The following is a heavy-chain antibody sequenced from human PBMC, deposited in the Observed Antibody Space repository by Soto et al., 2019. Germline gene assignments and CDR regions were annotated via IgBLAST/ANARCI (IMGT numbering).Heavy chain of an antibody. D-gene: IGHD3-22*01. V-gene: IGHV4-30-4*01. Sequence: QVRLQESGPGLVKPSQTLSLTCTVSGGSISSGDYYWSWIRQPPGKGLEWIGYIDYSGSTYYNPSLKSRVTISVDTSKNQFSLKVSSVTDADTAVYYCARRVSGYGTDYWGQGTLVTVSS. CDR1: GGSISSGDYY. CDR2: IDYSGST. CDR3: ARRVSGYGTDY. J-gene: IGHJ4*02.